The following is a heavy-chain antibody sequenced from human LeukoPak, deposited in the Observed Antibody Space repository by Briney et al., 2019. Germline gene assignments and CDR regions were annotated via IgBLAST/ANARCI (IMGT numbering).Heavy chain of an antibody. CDR3: AKDRQGAGDGSFDY. CDR2: ISYDGSSK. V-gene: IGHV3-30*18. CDR1: GFTFSSYG. J-gene: IGHJ4*02. Sequence: GGSLRLSCAASGFTFSSYGMHWVRQAPGKGVEWVAVISYDGSSKYYADPVKGRFTIFSANSKNTLYLQMNSLRTEDTAVYYCAKDRQGAGDGSFDYWGQGTLVTVSS. D-gene: IGHD1-26*01.